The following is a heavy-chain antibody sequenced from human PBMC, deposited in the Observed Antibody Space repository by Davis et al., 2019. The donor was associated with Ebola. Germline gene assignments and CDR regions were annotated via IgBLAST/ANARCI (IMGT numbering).Heavy chain of an antibody. V-gene: IGHV1-3*01. Sequence: ASVKVSCKASGYTFTAHFMHWVRQAPGQGLEWMGWINAGNGNTKYSQKFQGRVTLTADESTSTAYMELSSLRSEDTAVYYCARDLGEQGRFDPWGQGTQVTVSS. CDR3: ARDLGEQGRFDP. CDR1: GYTFTAHF. J-gene: IGHJ5*02. D-gene: IGHD3-10*01. CDR2: INAGNGNT.